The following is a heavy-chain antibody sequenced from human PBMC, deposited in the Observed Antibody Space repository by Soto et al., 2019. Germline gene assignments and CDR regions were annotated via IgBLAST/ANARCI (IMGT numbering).Heavy chain of an antibody. J-gene: IGHJ4*02. D-gene: IGHD6-13*01. CDR2: ISYDGSNK. V-gene: IGHV3-30*04. Sequence: QVQLVESGGGVVQPGRSLRLSCAASGFTFSSYAMPWGRQAPGKGLEWVEVISYDGSNKYYADSVKCRFTIYRDNSKNTQYLQMNSLRAKDTAVSYCARDRIYSSSWYDYWGQGNLGTVSP. CDR1: GFTFSSYA. CDR3: ARDRIYSSSWYDY.